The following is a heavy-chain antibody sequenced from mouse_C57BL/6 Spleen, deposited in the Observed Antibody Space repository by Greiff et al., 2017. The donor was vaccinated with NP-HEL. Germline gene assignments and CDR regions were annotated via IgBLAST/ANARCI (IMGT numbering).Heavy chain of an antibody. CDR1: GFTFSSYG. V-gene: IGHV5-6*02. Sequence: DVMLVESGGDLVKPGGSLKLSCAASGFTFSSYGMSWVRQTPDKRLEWVATISSGGSYTYYPDSVKGRFTISRDNAKNTLYLQMSSLKSEDTAMYYCASHYDGYAYAMDYWGQGTSVTVSS. J-gene: IGHJ4*01. CDR2: ISSGGSYT. D-gene: IGHD2-3*01. CDR3: ASHYDGYAYAMDY.